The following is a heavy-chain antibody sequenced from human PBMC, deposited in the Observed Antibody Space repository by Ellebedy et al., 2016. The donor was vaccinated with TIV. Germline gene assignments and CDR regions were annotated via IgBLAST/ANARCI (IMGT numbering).Heavy chain of an antibody. J-gene: IGHJ3*02. CDR1: GFTFSSYW. CDR3: ARDLQWEPIHDAFDI. Sequence: PGGSLRLSCAVSGFTFSSYWMGWVRQAPGKGLEWVANIKFDGNEKYYEVSVQGRFTISRDNAKNSLYLQMNSLRAEDTAVYFCARDLQWEPIHDAFDIWGQGTMVTVSS. D-gene: IGHD1-26*01. V-gene: IGHV3-7*01. CDR2: IKFDGNEK.